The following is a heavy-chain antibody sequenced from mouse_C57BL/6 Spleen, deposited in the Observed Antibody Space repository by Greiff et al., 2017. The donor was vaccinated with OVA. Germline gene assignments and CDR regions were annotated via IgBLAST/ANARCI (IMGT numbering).Heavy chain of an antibody. D-gene: IGHD1-1*01. CDR3: ARSNRTTVVARYFCY. CDR2: IDPSDSYT. J-gene: IGHJ2*01. Sequence: QVQLQQPGAELVMPGASVKLSCKASGYTFTSYWMHWVKQRPGQGLEWIGEIDPSDSYTNYNQKFKGKSTLTVDKSSSTAYMQLSSLTSEDSAVYYCARSNRTTVVARYFCYWGQGATLTVSS. CDR1: GYTFTSYW. V-gene: IGHV1-69*01.